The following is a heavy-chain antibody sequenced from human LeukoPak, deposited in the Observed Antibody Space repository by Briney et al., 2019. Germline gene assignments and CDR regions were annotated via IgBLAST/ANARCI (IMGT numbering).Heavy chain of an antibody. Sequence: GGSLRLSCAASGFTFSSYAMSWVRQAPGKGLEWVSSISSSSSYIYYADSVKGRFTISRDNAKNSLYLQMNGLRAEDTAVYYCARGVTTGDYWGQGTLVTVSS. J-gene: IGHJ4*02. CDR3: ARGVTTGDY. CDR2: ISSSSSYI. CDR1: GFTFSSYA. D-gene: IGHD2-21*02. V-gene: IGHV3-21*01.